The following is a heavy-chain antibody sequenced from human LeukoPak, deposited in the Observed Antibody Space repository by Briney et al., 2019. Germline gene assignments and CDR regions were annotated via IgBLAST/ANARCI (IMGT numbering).Heavy chain of an antibody. CDR3: VVYIAGGGGRGY. CDR1: VDSTSSDH. D-gene: IGHD1-26*01. J-gene: IGHJ4*02. CDR2: ISYRGSM. V-gene: IGHV4-59*01. Sequence: SETLSLTCTVSVDSTSSDHWTWVRKPPGKGLDWIGHISYRGSMKYNPSLESRVSISLDTSNNQFSLKLTTLTAADTAVYYCVVYIAGGGGRGYWGQGTLVTVSS.